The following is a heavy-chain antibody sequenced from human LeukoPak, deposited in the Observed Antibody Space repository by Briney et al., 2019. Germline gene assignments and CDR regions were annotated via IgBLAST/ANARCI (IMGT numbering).Heavy chain of an antibody. CDR2: IWSDGSNK. CDR3: ARARSSTFSSSHY. CDR1: GFTFSYYG. V-gene: IGHV3-33*01. J-gene: IGHJ4*02. Sequence: GRSLRLSCAASGFTFSYYGMHWVRQAPGKGLEWLAVIWSDGSNKYYADSAKGRFTISRDNSKNTLYLEMNSLRAEDTAVYFCARARSSTFSSSHYWRQGTLVNVSS.